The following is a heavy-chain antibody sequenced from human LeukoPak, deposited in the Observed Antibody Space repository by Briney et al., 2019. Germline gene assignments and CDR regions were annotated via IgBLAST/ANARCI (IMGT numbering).Heavy chain of an antibody. D-gene: IGHD3-10*01. J-gene: IGHJ4*02. CDR2: IKQDGSEK. V-gene: IGHV3-7*01. Sequence: WLRQPXGRGLEGVANIKQDGSEKYYVDSVKGRFTISRDNAKNSLYLQMNSLRAEDTAVYYCARVRFGELLDYWGQGTLVTVSS. CDR3: ARVRFGELLDY.